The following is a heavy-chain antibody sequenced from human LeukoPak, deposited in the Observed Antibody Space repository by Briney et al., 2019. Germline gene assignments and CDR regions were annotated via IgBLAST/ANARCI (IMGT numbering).Heavy chain of an antibody. CDR1: GFTFSSYS. V-gene: IGHV3-21*06. CDR3: TRVGYIDEGIDY. J-gene: IGHJ4*02. CDR2: ISSSSSYI. Sequence: PGGSLRLSCAASGFTFSSYSMNWVRQAPGKGLEWVSSISSSSSYIYYADSVKGRFTISRDNAKNSLYLQMNGLRAEDTAIYYCTRVGYIDEGIDYWGQGTLVTVSS. D-gene: IGHD5-24*01.